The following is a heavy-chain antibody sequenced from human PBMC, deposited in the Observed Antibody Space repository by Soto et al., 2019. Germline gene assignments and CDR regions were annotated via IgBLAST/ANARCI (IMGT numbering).Heavy chain of an antibody. D-gene: IGHD3-3*01. CDR3: ARTIFRHYYYMDV. CDR2: INHSGST. CDR1: GGSCSGYY. J-gene: IGHJ6*03. V-gene: IGHV4-34*01. Sequence: SETLSLTCAVYGGSCSGYYWSWIRQPPGKGLEWIGEINHSGSTNYNPSLKSRVTISVDTSKNQFSLKLSSVTAADTAVYYCARTIFRHYYYMDVWGKGTTVTVSS.